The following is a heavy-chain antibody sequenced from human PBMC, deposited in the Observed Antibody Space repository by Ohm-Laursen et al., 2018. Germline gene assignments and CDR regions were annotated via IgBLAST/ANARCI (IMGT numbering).Heavy chain of an antibody. D-gene: IGHD3-22*01. J-gene: IGHJ4*02. V-gene: IGHV3-30*18. CDR3: AKDLWAEHYYDSSGYFDY. Sequence: SLRLSCAASGFTFSSYGMSWVRQAPGKGLEWVAVISYDGSNKYYADSVKGRFTISRDNSKNTLYLQMNSLRAEDTAVYYCAKDLWAEHYYDSSGYFDYWGQGTLVTVSS. CDR1: GFTFSSYG. CDR2: ISYDGSNK.